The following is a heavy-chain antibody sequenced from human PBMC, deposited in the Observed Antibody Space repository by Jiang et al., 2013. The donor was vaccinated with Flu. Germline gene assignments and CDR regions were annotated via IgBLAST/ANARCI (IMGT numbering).Heavy chain of an antibody. CDR1: GGSISSSNYY. V-gene: IGHV4-39*01. D-gene: IGHD3-3*01. J-gene: IGHJ3*02. CDR3: ARGQGFRGAFDI. Sequence: GSGLVKPSETLSLTCTVSGGSISSSNYYWGWMRQPPGKGLEWIGSIYYTGNTYYNPSLESRVTISIDTSKNQFSLKLASVTAADTAVYSCARGQGFRGAFDIWGQGKMVTVSS. CDR2: IYYTGNT.